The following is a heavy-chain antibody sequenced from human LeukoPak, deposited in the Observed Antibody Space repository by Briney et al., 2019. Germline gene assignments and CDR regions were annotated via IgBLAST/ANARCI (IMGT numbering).Heavy chain of an antibody. CDR2: ISSSSGYI. CDR1: GFTFSSYG. Sequence: GGSLRLSCAASGFTFSSYGMHWVRQAPGKGLEWVSSISSSSGYIYYADSVKGRFTISRDNAKNSLYLQMNSLRAEDTAVYYCARGGRGYCSSTSCYLFDYWGQGTLVTVSS. J-gene: IGHJ4*02. V-gene: IGHV3-21*01. D-gene: IGHD2-2*01. CDR3: ARGGRGYCSSTSCYLFDY.